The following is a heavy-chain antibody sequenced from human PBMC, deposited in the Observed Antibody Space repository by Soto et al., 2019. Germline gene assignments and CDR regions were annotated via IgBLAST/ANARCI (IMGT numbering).Heavy chain of an antibody. CDR3: TNAYSSSSG. D-gene: IGHD6-6*01. CDR2: IRSKANSFAT. V-gene: IGHV3-73*02. J-gene: IGHJ4*02. Sequence: EVQLVESGGGLVQPGGSLKLSCAASGFTFSGSAMHWVRQASGKGLEWVGRIRSKANSFATAYAASVKGRFTISRDDSKNTAYLQMNSLKTEDTAVDYCTNAYSSSSGWGQGTLVTVSS. CDR1: GFTFSGSA.